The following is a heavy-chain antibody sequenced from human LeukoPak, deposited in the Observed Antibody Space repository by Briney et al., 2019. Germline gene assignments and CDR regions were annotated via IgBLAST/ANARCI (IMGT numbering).Heavy chain of an antibody. CDR2: INHSGST. CDR1: GGSFSGYY. V-gene: IGHV4-34*01. J-gene: IGHJ5*02. D-gene: IGHD2-15*01. Sequence: SETLSLTCAVYGGSFSGYYWSWIRQPPGKGLEWIGEINHSGSTNYNPSLKSRVTISVDTSKNQFSLKLSSVTAADTAVYYCARHGSGSVVPVGFDPWGQGSLVTVSS. CDR3: ARHGSGSVVPVGFDP.